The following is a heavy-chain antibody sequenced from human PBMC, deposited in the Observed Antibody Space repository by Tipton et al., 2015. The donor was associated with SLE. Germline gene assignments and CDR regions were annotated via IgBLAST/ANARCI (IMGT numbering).Heavy chain of an antibody. V-gene: IGHV3-48*03. CDR2: ISSSGSTI. D-gene: IGHD2-21*01. CDR3: ARAGGDYSFDY. J-gene: IGHJ4*02. Sequence: GSLRLSCAASGFTFSSYEMNWVRQAPGKGLEWVSYISSSGSTIYYADSVKGRFTISRDNAKNSLYLQMNSLRAEDTAVYYCARAGGDYSFDYWGQGTLVTVSS. CDR1: GFTFSSYE.